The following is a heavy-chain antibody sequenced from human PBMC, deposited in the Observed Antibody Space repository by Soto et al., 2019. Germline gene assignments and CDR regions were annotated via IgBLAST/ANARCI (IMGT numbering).Heavy chain of an antibody. J-gene: IGHJ4*02. CDR3: ARDKITGLFDY. CDR1: GGSLSGYY. V-gene: IGHV4-34*01. Sequence: PSETLSLTCAVYGGSLSGYYWTWIRQPPGTGLGWIGEINHSGSTNYNPSLKSRVTISVDTSKNQFSLKLTSVTAADTAVYYCARDKITGLFDYWGQGTLVTVS. CDR2: INHSGST. D-gene: IGHD2-8*02.